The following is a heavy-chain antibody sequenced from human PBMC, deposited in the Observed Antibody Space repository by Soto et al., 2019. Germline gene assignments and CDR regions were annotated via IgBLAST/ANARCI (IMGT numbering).Heavy chain of an antibody. CDR1: GYTFTSYD. Sequence: ASVKVSCKASGYTFTSYDINWVRQATGQGLEWMGWMNPNSGNTGYAQKFQGRVTMTRNTSISTAYMELSSLRSEDTAVYYCARAXGSGSYYRNYYYYGMDVWGQGTTVTVSS. D-gene: IGHD3-10*01. CDR3: ARAXGSGSYYRNYYYYGMDV. J-gene: IGHJ6*02. CDR2: MNPNSGNT. V-gene: IGHV1-8*01.